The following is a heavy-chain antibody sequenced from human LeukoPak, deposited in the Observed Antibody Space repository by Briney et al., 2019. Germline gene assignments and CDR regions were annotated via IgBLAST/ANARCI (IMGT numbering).Heavy chain of an antibody. D-gene: IGHD1-1*01. CDR3: ARDVQLERLLH. CDR1: GYTFTCYY. J-gene: IGHJ4*02. Sequence: ASVKVSCKASGYTFTCYYIHWVRQAPGQGREWMGWINPNSGGTNYAQKFQGRVTMTRDTSISTVYMELSTLRSDDTAVYYCARDVQLERLLHWGQGTLVTVSS. V-gene: IGHV1-2*02. CDR2: INPNSGGT.